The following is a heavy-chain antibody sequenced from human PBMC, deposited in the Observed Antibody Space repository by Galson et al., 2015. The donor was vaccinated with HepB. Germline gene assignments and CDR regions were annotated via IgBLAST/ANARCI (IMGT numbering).Heavy chain of an antibody. CDR3: ARGGSYYYDSSGYQA. D-gene: IGHD3-22*01. CDR2: INSDGSST. V-gene: IGHV3-74*01. J-gene: IGHJ5*02. CDR1: GFTFSSYW. Sequence: SLRLSCAASGFTFSSYWMHWVRQAPGKGLVWVSRINSDGSSTSYADSVKGRFTISRDNAKNTLYLQMNSLRAEDTAVYYCARGGSYYYDSSGYQAWGQGTLVTVSS.